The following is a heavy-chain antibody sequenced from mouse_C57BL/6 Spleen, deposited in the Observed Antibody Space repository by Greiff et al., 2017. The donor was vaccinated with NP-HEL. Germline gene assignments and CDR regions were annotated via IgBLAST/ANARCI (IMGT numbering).Heavy chain of an antibody. CDR2: IYPGDGDT. D-gene: IGHD2-4*01. Sequence: VQLQQSGAELVKPGASVKISCKASGYAFSSYWMNWVKQRPGKGLEWIGQIYPGDGDTNYNGKFKGKATLTADKSSSTAYMQLSSLTSEDSAVYFGAIFDYDYDEDDGDFDYWGQGTTLTVSS. V-gene: IGHV1-80*01. CDR1: GYAFSSYW. J-gene: IGHJ2*01. CDR3: AIFDYDYDEDDGDFDY.